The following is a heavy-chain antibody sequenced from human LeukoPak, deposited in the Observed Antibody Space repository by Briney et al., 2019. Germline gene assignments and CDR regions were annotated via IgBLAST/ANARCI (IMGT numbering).Heavy chain of an antibody. CDR3: ARSHLPNYVWGSYPDY. J-gene: IGHJ4*02. CDR1: GGSISSYY. Sequence: SETLSLACTVSGGSISSYYWSWIRQPPGKELEWIGYIYYSGSTNYNPSLKSRVTISVDTSKNQFSLKLSSVTAADTAVYCCARSHLPNYVWGSYPDYWGQGTLVTVSS. V-gene: IGHV4-59*08. D-gene: IGHD3-16*01. CDR2: IYYSGST.